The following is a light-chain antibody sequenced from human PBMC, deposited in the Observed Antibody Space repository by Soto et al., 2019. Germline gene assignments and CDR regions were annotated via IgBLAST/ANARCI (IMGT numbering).Light chain of an antibody. CDR3: QSYDSSLSGPRV. V-gene: IGLV1-40*01. CDR1: SSNIGAGYD. Sequence: QSVLTQPPSVSGAPGQRVTISCTGSSSNIGAGYDVHWYQQLPGTAPKLLIYGNSNRPSGVPDRFSGSKSGTSASLAITGVQAEDEADYYCQSYDSSLSGPRVFGGGTQLTVL. CDR2: GNS. J-gene: IGLJ2*01.